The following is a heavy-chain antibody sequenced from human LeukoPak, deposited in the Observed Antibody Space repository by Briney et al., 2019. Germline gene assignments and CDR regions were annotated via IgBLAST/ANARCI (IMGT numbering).Heavy chain of an antibody. V-gene: IGHV1-69*04. J-gene: IGHJ4*02. CDR1: GGTFSSYA. CDR3: AREGKYYYDSSGYYYEYFDY. CDR2: IIPILGIA. D-gene: IGHD3-22*01. Sequence: ALVKVSCKASGGTFSSYAISWVRQAPGQGLEWMGRIIPILGIANYAQKFQGRVTITADKSTSTAYMELSSLRSEDTAVYYCAREGKYYYDSSGYYYEYFDYWGQGTLVTVSS.